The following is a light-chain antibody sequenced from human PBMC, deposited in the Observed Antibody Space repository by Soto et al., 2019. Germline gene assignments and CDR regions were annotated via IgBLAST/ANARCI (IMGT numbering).Light chain of an antibody. V-gene: IGLV2-8*01. Sequence: QSALTQPRSASGSPGQSVAISSTGTSSDGGGYNYVSWYEQHPGKAPKLMIYEFNKRPSVVPNRCSVCKHRNPASLTVSRLQAEDAAHDYCSSYAGSSNVFGTGTKVTVL. J-gene: IGLJ1*01. CDR1: SSDGGGYNY. CDR3: SSYAGSSNV. CDR2: EFN.